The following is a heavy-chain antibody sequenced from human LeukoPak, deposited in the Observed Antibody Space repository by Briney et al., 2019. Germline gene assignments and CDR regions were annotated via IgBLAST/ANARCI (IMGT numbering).Heavy chain of an antibody. V-gene: IGHV1-69*04. D-gene: IGHD1-26*01. CDR3: ARDPVGAPLLRYYFDY. CDR2: IIPILGIA. Sequence: SVKVSCRSSGGTFNTHIFNWVRQAPGQGLEWMGRIIPILGIANYAQKFQGRVTITADKSTSTAYMELSSLRSEDTAVYYCARDPVGAPLLRYYFDYWGQGTLVTVSS. J-gene: IGHJ4*02. CDR1: GGTFNTHI.